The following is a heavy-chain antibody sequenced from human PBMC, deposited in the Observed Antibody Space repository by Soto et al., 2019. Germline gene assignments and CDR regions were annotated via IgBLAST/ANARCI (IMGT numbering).Heavy chain of an antibody. CDR3: ARDLLGFGYTYADV. V-gene: IGHV1-69*12. CDR1: GGTFSNYA. CDR2: IIPIGATV. Sequence: QVQLVQSGAEAKKPGSSVKVSCKASGGTFSNYALISWVRQAPGQGLEWMGGIIPIGATVNYAQKFQGRVTITADESTSTVYMDLGSLRSEDTAVYYCARDLLGFGYTYADVWGQGTTVTVSS. J-gene: IGHJ6*02. D-gene: IGHD3-10*01.